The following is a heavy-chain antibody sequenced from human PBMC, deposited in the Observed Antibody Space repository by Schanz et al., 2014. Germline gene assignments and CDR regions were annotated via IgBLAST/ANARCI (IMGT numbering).Heavy chain of an antibody. J-gene: IGHJ4*02. CDR2: IIPILGIA. Sequence: QVQLVQSEAEVKKPGSSVKVSCKASRSTFSSYTISWVRQARGQGLEWMGRIIPILGIANYAQKFQGRVTITADKSTFTAYMDVSSLRSEDTAVYYCASSGAGYSSSWDFDYWGQGSLVTDSS. CDR1: RSTFSSYT. D-gene: IGHD6-13*01. V-gene: IGHV1-69*02. CDR3: ASSGAGYSSSWDFDY.